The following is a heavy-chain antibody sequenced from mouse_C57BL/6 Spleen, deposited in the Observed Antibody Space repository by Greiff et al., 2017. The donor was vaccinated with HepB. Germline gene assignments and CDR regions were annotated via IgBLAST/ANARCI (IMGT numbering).Heavy chain of an antibody. CDR2: FNPGSGGT. Sequence: QVQLQQSGAELVRPGTSVKVSCKASGYAFTNYLLEWVKQRPGQGLEWIGVFNPGSGGTNYNEKFKGKATLTADKSSSTAYMQLSSLTSEDTAVYFCARDIGYDYDRFAYWGQGTLVTVSA. V-gene: IGHV1-54*01. D-gene: IGHD2-4*01. CDR1: GYAFTNYL. J-gene: IGHJ3*01. CDR3: ARDIGYDYDRFAY.